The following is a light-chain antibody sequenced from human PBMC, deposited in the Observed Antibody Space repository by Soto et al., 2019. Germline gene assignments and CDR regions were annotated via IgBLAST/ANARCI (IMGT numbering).Light chain of an antibody. J-gene: IGLJ1*01. Sequence: QSALPQPASVAGSPGQSITLSCTGTSSDVGSYSLVSRYQQHPGKAPMVMMSEGTKRPSGVSNRFSGSKSGNTASLTISGRQANDVADYCCCAYAGSSTYVFGTGTKVTVL. CDR1: SSDVGSYSL. CDR3: CAYAGSSTYV. V-gene: IGLV2-23*01. CDR2: EGT.